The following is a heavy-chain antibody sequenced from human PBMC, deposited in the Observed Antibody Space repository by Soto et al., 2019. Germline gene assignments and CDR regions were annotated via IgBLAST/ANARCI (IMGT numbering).Heavy chain of an antibody. J-gene: IGHJ5*02. Sequence: ASVKVSCKASGYTFTSYYMHWVRQAPGQGLEWMGVFDPDVGETIYAQKFQGRVTMTEDTSTDTAYMELSSLRSEDTAVYYCATAVNDFWSGYLGPAWGQGTLVTVSS. CDR2: FDPDVGET. CDR1: GYTFTSYY. D-gene: IGHD3-3*01. CDR3: ATAVNDFWSGYLGPA. V-gene: IGHV1-24*01.